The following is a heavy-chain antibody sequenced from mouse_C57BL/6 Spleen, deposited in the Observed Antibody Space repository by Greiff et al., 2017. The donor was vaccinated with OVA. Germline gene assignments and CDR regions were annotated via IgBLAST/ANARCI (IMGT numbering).Heavy chain of an antibody. D-gene: IGHD2-2*01. V-gene: IGHV5-6*01. CDR1: GFTFSSYG. CDR2: ISSGGSYT. J-gene: IGHJ4*01. Sequence: EVQGVESGGDLVKPGGSLKLSCAASGFTFSSYGMSWVRQTPDKRLEWVATISSGGSYTYSPDSVKGRFTISRDNAKNTLYLQMSSLKSEDTAMYYCAREGYDGDYYAMDYWGQGTSVTVSS. CDR3: AREGYDGDYYAMDY.